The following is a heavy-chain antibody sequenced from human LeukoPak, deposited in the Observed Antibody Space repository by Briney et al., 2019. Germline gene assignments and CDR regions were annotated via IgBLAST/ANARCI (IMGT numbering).Heavy chain of an antibody. D-gene: IGHD2-2*01. CDR1: GFTFSSYD. Sequence: GGSLRLSCAASGFTFSSYDMHWVRQAPGKGLEWVAVISYDGSNKYYADSVKGRFTISRDNSKNTLYLQMNSLRAEDTAVYYCTKVQYCSSISCPIDYWGQGTLVTVSS. CDR3: TKVQYCSSISCPIDY. J-gene: IGHJ4*02. CDR2: ISYDGSNK. V-gene: IGHV3-30*18.